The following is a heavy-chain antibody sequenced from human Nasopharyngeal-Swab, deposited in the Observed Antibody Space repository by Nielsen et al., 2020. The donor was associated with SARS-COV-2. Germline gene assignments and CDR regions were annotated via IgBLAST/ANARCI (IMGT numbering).Heavy chain of an antibody. CDR1: GFTFGNYW. Sequence: GGSLRLSCAASGFTFGNYWMSWVRQAPGKRLEWVANIKEDGSEKDYVDSVKGRFTISRDNAKSSLFLEMNSLRVEDTALYYCATDGYSFGYDRGYWGQGTLVIVSS. V-gene: IGHV3-7*01. CDR2: IKEDGSEK. CDR3: ATDGYSFGYDRGY. D-gene: IGHD4-11*01. J-gene: IGHJ4*02.